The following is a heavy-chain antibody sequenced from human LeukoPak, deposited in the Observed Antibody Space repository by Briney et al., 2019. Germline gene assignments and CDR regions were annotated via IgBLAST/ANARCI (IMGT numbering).Heavy chain of an antibody. J-gene: IGHJ6*03. D-gene: IGHD6-13*01. V-gene: IGHV1-2*02. CDR2: INPNSGGT. CDR1: GYTFTGYY. Sequence: EASVKVSCKASGYTFTGYYMHWVRQAPGQGLEWMGWINPNSGGTNYAQKFQGRVTMTRDTSISTAYMELSRLRSDDTAVYYCARVGRDSSSWYGDSYYYYYYMDVWGKGTTVTVSS. CDR3: ARVGRDSSSWYGDSYYYYYYMDV.